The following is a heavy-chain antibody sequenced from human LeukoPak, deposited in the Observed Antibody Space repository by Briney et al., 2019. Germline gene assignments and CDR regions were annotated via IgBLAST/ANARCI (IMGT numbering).Heavy chain of an antibody. Sequence: ASVKVSCKASGYTFSNYGISWARQAPGQGLEWMGWINGYNGNVNYVQRLQGRVTMTTDTSTSTAYMELRSLRSEDTAVYYCARDRRAYYYDSSGYSLPDYWGQGTLVTVSS. CDR2: INGYNGNV. V-gene: IGHV1-18*01. CDR3: ARDRRAYYYDSSGYSLPDY. J-gene: IGHJ4*02. CDR1: GYTFSNYG. D-gene: IGHD3-22*01.